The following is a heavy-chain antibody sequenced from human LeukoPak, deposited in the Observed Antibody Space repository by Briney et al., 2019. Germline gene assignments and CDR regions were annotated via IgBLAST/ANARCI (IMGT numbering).Heavy chain of an antibody. V-gene: IGHV3-21*01. J-gene: IGHJ4*02. D-gene: IGHD1-26*01. Sequence: GESLRLSCAASGFTFSSYSMNWVRQAPGKGLEWVSSISSSRSYIYYADSVKGRLTISRDNARYSLYLQMNSLRAEDTAVYYCARAGSGCYYYWGQGTLVTVSS. CDR2: ISSSRSYI. CDR3: ARAGSGCYYY. CDR1: GFTFSSYS.